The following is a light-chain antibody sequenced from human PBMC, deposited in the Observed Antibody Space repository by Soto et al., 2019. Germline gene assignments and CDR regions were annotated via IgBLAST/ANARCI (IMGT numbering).Light chain of an antibody. CDR1: SSDIGGYNY. Sequence: QSVLTQPASVSGSPGHSITISCTGTSSDIGGYNYVSWYQQHPGKAPKLMIYDVSDRPSGVSNRFSGSKSGNTASLTISGLQAEDEADYYCASYASSNTVLFGGGTKATV. V-gene: IGLV2-14*03. CDR2: DVS. CDR3: ASYASSNTVL. J-gene: IGLJ2*01.